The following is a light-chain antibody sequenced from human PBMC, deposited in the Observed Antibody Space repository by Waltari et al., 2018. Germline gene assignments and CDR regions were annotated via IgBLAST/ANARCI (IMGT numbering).Light chain of an antibody. CDR1: SSDVGGYNS. CDR3: SSQSSNDVVL. V-gene: IGLV2-14*03. Sequence: QSALTQPASVSGSPGQSITISCTGTSSDVGGYNSVSWYQDHPGQAPKVIIYDVSNRPSGVSDRFSGSKSGNPASLTISGLQAEDEADYYCSSQSSNDVVLFGGGTKLTVL. CDR2: DVS. J-gene: IGLJ2*01.